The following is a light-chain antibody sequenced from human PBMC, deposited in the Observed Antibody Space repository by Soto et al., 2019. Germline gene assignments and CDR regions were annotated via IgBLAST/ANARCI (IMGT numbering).Light chain of an antibody. V-gene: IGKV3-20*01. CDR2: DVS. CDR1: HSVSSNY. CDR3: QQYGISPT. J-gene: IGKJ1*01. Sequence: EIVLTQSPGTLSLSPGERATLSCRSSHSVSSNYLAWYQQKPGQAPRLLIYDVSSRATGIPDRYSGSGSGTHVTLTISRLEPVDFAVYYCQQYGISPTFGQGTKVEIK.